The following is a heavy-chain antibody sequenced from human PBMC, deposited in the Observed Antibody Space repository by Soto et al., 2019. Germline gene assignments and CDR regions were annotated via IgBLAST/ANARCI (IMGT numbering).Heavy chain of an antibody. Sequence: GGSLGLACAASGFTFSSYSMNGVCLAPGKGLELVSYIISGSITIYYSASVKGLFTISRDNAKNSLFLQMNSLRDEDTSFYYCATWDSSGWYCHYWGQGTLVTVSS. CDR3: ATWDSSGWYCHY. J-gene: IGHJ4*02. D-gene: IGHD6-19*01. V-gene: IGHV3-48*02. CDR2: IISGSITI. CDR1: GFTFSSYS.